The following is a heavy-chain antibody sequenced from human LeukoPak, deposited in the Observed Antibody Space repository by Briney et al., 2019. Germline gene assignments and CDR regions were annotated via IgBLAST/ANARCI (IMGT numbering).Heavy chain of an antibody. Sequence: ASVKVSCKATYAFTSYGLSWVRQAPGQGLEWMGWISAYNGNTNYAQKLQGRVTMTTDTSTSTAYMELRSLRSDDTAVYYCARDLRTMVRGVITNPRVDYWGQGTLVTVSS. CDR2: ISAYNGNT. D-gene: IGHD3-10*01. CDR1: YAFTSYG. J-gene: IGHJ4*02. CDR3: ARDLRTMVRGVITNPRVDY. V-gene: IGHV1-18*01.